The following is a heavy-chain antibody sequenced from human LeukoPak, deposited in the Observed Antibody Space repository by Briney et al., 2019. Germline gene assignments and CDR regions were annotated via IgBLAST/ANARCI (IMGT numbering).Heavy chain of an antibody. Sequence: ASVKVSCKASGGTFSSYAISCLRQAPGQGLEWMGGIIPIFGTANYAQKFQGRVTITADESTSTAYMELSSLRSEDTAVYYCARRQVGSYFDYWGQGTLVTVSS. CDR3: ARRQVGSYFDY. D-gene: IGHD2-15*01. CDR2: IIPIFGTA. J-gene: IGHJ4*02. CDR1: GGTFSSYA. V-gene: IGHV1-69*13.